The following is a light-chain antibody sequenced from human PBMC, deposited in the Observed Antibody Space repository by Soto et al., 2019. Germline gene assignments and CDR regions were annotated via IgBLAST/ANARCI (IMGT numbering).Light chain of an antibody. CDR3: AAWDDSLNGVV. CDR2: NNN. CDR1: SSNIGSTT. V-gene: IGLV1-44*01. J-gene: IGLJ3*02. Sequence: QFVLTQPPSASGTPGQRVTIACSGSSSNIGSTTVKWYQQLPGTAPKLLIYNNNQRPSGVPDRFSGSKSGTSASLAISGLQSEDEADYYCAAWDDSLNGVVLGGGTKLTVL.